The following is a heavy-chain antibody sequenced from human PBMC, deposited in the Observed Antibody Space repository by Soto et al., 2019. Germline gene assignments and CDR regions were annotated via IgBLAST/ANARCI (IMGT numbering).Heavy chain of an antibody. CDR3: ERQRRTDAFSPVAN. CDR1: GFTLTGYT. V-gene: IGHV3-21*01. J-gene: IGHJ4*02. D-gene: IGHD5-12*01. Sequence: VGSLCLSCAAYGFTLTGYTMHWVRQAPGKGLEWVSSIISSQTFMHYADAVKGRFTISRDNAKSEVFLQMNNLRAEDAAVYYCERQRRTDAFSPVANWGQGTLVT. CDR2: IISSQTFM.